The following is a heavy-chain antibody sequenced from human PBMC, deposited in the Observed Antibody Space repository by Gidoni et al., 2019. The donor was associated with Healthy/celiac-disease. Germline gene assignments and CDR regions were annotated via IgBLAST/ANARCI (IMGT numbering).Heavy chain of an antibody. CDR1: VFSLSTSDVS. D-gene: IGHD3-3*01. CDR2: IYWNDDK. J-gene: IGHJ5*02. CDR3: AYRLIYDCWSGYLGWFDT. V-gene: IGHV2-5*01. Sequence: ITFTASGPTLVEPTQTLTLTSPFSVFSLSTSDVSVGWIRQPPGKALEWLAIIYWNDDKRYIPSLKSRLNITKEISKTEVVLTMTNMDPVDTATYYCAYRLIYDCWSGYLGWFDTWGQGTLVTVSS.